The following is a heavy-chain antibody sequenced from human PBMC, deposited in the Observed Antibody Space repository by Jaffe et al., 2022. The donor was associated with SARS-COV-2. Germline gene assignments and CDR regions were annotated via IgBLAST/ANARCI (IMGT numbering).Heavy chain of an antibody. CDR1: GFTFSSYS. CDR2: ISSSSSYI. D-gene: IGHD2-2*01. CDR3: ARYCSSTSCPEDALGMDV. V-gene: IGHV3-21*01. Sequence: EVQLVESGGGLVKPGGSLRLSCAASGFTFSSYSMNWVRQAPGKGLEWVSSISSSSSYIYYADSVKGRFTISRDNAKNSLYLQMNSLRAEDTAVYYCARYCSSTSCPEDALGMDVWGQGTTVTVSS. J-gene: IGHJ6*02.